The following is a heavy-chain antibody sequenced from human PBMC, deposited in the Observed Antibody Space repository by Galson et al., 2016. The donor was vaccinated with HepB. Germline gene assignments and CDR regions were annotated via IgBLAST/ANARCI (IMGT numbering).Heavy chain of an antibody. CDR3: ARRAATYDSSGYYYGADGDY. Sequence: SETLSLTCTVSGGSISSSSYYWGWIRQPPGKGLEWIGSIYYSGSTYYNPSLKSRVTISVDTSKNQFSLKLSSVTAADTAVYYCARRAATYDSSGYYYGADGDYWGQGTPVTVSS. V-gene: IGHV4-39*01. CDR2: IYYSGST. D-gene: IGHD3-22*01. J-gene: IGHJ4*02. CDR1: GGSISSSSYY.